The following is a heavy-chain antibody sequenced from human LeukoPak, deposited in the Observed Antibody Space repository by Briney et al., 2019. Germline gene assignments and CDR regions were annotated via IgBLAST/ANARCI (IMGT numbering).Heavy chain of an antibody. V-gene: IGHV3-74*01. CDR2: VNNDGSST. Sequence: GGSLRLSCGASGFTFSTYWMNWVRQALGKGLVWVSRVNNDGSSTSYADSVKGRFTISRDNTKNTLYLQMNSLRAEDTAVYYCARDLNDLLQNYRSTWYPADYWGQGTLVTVSS. D-gene: IGHD6-13*01. CDR3: ARDLNDLLQNYRSTWYPADY. CDR1: GFTFSTYW. J-gene: IGHJ4*02.